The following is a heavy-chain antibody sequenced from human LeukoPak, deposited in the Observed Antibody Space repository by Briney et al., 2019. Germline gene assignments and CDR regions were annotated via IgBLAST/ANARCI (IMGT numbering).Heavy chain of an antibody. Sequence: SETLSLTCTVSGASFSSSTYYWGWIRQPPGKGLEWIGSIYYSGSTDYNPSLKSRVTMSVDTSKNQFSLKLSSVTAADTAVYYCARHAGGISATGTRPFDYWGQGTLVTVSS. D-gene: IGHD6-13*01. CDR3: ARHAGGISATGTRPFDY. CDR1: GASFSSSTYY. CDR2: IYYSGST. J-gene: IGHJ4*02. V-gene: IGHV4-39*01.